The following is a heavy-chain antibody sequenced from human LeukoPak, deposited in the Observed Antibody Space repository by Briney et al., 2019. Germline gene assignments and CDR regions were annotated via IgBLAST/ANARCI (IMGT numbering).Heavy chain of an antibody. D-gene: IGHD3-10*01. CDR2: INHSGST. CDR1: GGSFSGYY. CDR3: ARGGTSGVVYYYYMDV. V-gene: IGHV4-34*01. J-gene: IGHJ6*03. Sequence: SETLSLTCAVSGGSFSGYYWSWIRQPPGKGLEWIGEINHSGSTNYNPYLKSRVTISVDTSKNQFSLKLSSVTAADTAVYYCARGGTSGVVYYYYMDVWGKGTTVTVSS.